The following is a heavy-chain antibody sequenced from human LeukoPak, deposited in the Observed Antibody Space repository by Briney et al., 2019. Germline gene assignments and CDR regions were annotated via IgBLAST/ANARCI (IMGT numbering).Heavy chain of an antibody. CDR1: GYSFTSYW. D-gene: IGHD3-22*01. Sequence: HGESLKISCKGSGYSFTSYWIGWVRQMPGKGLEWMGIIYPGDSDTRYSPSFQGQVTISADKSISTAYLQWSSLKASDTAMYYCARHEYGSSGYSNFDYWGQGTLVTVSS. V-gene: IGHV5-51*01. J-gene: IGHJ4*02. CDR3: ARHEYGSSGYSNFDY. CDR2: IYPGDSDT.